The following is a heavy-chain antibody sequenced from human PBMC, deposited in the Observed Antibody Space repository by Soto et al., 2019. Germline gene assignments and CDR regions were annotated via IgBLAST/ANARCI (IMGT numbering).Heavy chain of an antibody. V-gene: IGHV1-8*01. CDR2: MNPNSGNT. Sequence: ASMKVSCKASGYTFTSYDINWVRQATGQGLEWKGWMNPNSGNTGYAQKFQGRVTMTRNTSISTAYMELSSPRSEDTAVFYCARSGSGSYFLRYYYYMDVWGKGTTVTVSS. CDR3: ARSGSGSYFLRYYYYMDV. J-gene: IGHJ6*03. CDR1: GYTFTSYD. D-gene: IGHD3-10*01.